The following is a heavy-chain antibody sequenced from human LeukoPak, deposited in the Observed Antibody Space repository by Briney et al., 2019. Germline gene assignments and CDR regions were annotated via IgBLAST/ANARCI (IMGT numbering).Heavy chain of an antibody. CDR1: GFTFSSYG. Sequence: PGGSLRLSCAASGFTFSSYGMHWVRQAPGKGLEWVAFIRYDGSNKYYADSVKGRFTISRDNSKNTLYLQMNSLRAEDTAVYYCAKDLSNYYDSSGYDKDDLFDYWGQGTLVTVSS. J-gene: IGHJ4*02. D-gene: IGHD3-22*01. V-gene: IGHV3-30*02. CDR2: IRYDGSNK. CDR3: AKDLSNYYDSSGYDKDDLFDY.